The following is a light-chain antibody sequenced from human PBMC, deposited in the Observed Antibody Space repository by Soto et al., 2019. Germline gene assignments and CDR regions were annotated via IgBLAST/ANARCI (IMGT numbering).Light chain of an antibody. V-gene: IGKV4-1*01. CDR2: WAS. J-gene: IGKJ2*01. CDR1: QSIFYSRNNKNY. CDR3: QHYYYNPPYT. Sequence: DIVMTQSPDSLAVSLGERATINCKSSQSIFYSRNNKNYLAWYQKKPGQPPKLLLYWASTRESGVPDRFSGSGSGTDFTLTISSLQAEDVAVYYCQHYYYNPPYTFGQGTKLEIK.